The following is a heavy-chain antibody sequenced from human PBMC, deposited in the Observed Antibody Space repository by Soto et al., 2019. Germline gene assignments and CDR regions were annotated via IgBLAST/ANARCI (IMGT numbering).Heavy chain of an antibody. CDR3: AKDRRVTLYGGKGNYFDY. CDR2: ISWDGGST. D-gene: IGHD4-17*01. Sequence: QPGGSLRLSCAASGFTFDDYTMHWVRQAPGKGLEWVSLISWDGGSTYYADSVKGRFTISRDNSKNSLYLQMNSLRTEDTALYYCAKDRRVTLYGGKGNYFDYWGQGTLVTVSS. CDR1: GFTFDDYT. V-gene: IGHV3-43*01. J-gene: IGHJ4*02.